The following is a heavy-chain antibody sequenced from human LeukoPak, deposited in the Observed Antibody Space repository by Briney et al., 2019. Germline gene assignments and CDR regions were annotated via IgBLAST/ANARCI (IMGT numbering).Heavy chain of an antibody. CDR1: GYTFTGYY. D-gene: IGHD1-1*01. CDR2: INPNSGGT. J-gene: IGHJ6*03. CDR3: ARVGSGTYIDNFYMDV. Sequence: ASVKVSCKASGYTFTGYYMHWVRQAPGQGLEWMGWINPNSGGTNYAQKFQGRVTMTRDTSTSTAYMELSRLRSEDTAVYYCARVGSGTYIDNFYMDVWGKGTTVIVSS. V-gene: IGHV1-2*02.